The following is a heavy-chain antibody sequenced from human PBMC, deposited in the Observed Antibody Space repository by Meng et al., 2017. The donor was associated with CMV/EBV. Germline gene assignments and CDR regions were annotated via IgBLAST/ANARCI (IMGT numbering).Heavy chain of an antibody. CDR1: GCSISSYY. CDR3: AREIVVVPAAIDNWFDP. Sequence: VRLEESGPGLVKPSGALSLTCTVSGCSISSYYWSWIRQPAGKGLEWIGRIYTSGSTNYNPSLKSRVTMSVDTSKNQFSLKLSSVTAADTAVYYCAREIVVVPAAIDNWFDPWGQGTLVTVSS. D-gene: IGHD2-2*02. J-gene: IGHJ5*02. CDR2: IYTSGST. V-gene: IGHV4-4*07.